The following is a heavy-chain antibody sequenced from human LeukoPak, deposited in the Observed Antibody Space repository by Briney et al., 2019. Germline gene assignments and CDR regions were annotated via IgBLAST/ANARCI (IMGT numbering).Heavy chain of an antibody. D-gene: IGHD5-18*01. CDR3: AREGVQLWLNYYYYYYMDV. CDR1: GYTFTGYY. Sequence: GASVKVSCKASGYTFTGYYMHWVRQAPGQGLEWMGWINPNSGGTNYAQKFQGRVTMTRDTSISTAYMELSRLRSDDTAVYYCAREGVQLWLNYYYYYYMDVWGKGTTVTISS. J-gene: IGHJ6*03. CDR2: INPNSGGT. V-gene: IGHV1-2*02.